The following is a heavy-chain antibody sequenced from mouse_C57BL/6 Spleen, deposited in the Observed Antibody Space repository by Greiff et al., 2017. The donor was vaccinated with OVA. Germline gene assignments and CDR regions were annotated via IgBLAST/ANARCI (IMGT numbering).Heavy chain of an antibody. J-gene: IGHJ4*01. CDR3: ARRAAIYYGNYVYAMDY. V-gene: IGHV1-69*01. CDR2: IDPSDRYT. CDR1: GYTFTSYW. Sequence: QVQLQQPGAELVMPGASVKLSCKASGYTFTSYWMHWVKQRPGQGLEWIGEIDPSDRYTNYNQKFKGKSTLTAEKSSSTAYMQISSLTSEDSAVYYCARRAAIYYGNYVYAMDYWGQGTSVTVSS. D-gene: IGHD2-1*01.